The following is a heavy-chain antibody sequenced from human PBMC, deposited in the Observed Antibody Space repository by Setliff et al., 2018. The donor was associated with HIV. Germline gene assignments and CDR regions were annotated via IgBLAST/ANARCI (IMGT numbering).Heavy chain of an antibody. D-gene: IGHD3-3*01. Sequence: SETLSLTCAVSGGSISSDNWWTWVRQAPGKGLEWIGEIYHSEYTNYNPSLKSRVIISIDKSKNKFSLKVSSVTAADTAVYYCARDQSDWFYWGQGTLVTVSS. J-gene: IGHJ4*02. CDR1: GGSISSDNW. V-gene: IGHV4-4*02. CDR2: IYHSEYT. CDR3: ARDQSDWFY.